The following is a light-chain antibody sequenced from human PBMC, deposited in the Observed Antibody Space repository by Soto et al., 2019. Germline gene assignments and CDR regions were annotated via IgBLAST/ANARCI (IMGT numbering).Light chain of an antibody. CDR2: EVS. CDR3: LSYADTAYV. Sequence: QSVLTQPLSASGSPGQSVTISCAGTSSYVGGYNYVSWYQQYPGKVSKLMIYEVSERPSGVPDRFSGSKSGNTAFLTVSGLQAEDEADYYCLSYADTAYVFGTGTKVTVL. V-gene: IGLV2-8*01. J-gene: IGLJ1*01. CDR1: SSYVGGYNY.